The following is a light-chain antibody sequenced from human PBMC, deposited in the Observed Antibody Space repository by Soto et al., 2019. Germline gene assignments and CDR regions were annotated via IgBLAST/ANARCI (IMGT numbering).Light chain of an antibody. V-gene: IGKV3-20*01. Sequence: EIVLTPSPGTLSLSPGERAPLSCRASQSVSNNYLAWYKQKPGQAPRLLIYGASNRATGIPDRFSGSGSGTDFTLTIRRLEPEDFAVYYCQQYGSSGTFGQGTKVDIK. CDR2: GAS. CDR1: QSVSNNY. J-gene: IGKJ1*01. CDR3: QQYGSSGT.